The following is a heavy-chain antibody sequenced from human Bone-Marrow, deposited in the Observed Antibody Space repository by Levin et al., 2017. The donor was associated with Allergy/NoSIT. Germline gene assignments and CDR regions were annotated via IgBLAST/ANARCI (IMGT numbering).Heavy chain of an antibody. Sequence: GESLKISCAASGFTFSSYSMNWVRQAPGKGLEWVSSISSSSSYIYYADSVKGRFTISRDNAKNSLYLQMNSLRAEDTAVYYCARLSVEWLVEGTPKCDYWGQGTLVTVSS. CDR1: GFTFSSYS. V-gene: IGHV3-21*01. CDR2: ISSSSSYI. D-gene: IGHD6-19*01. CDR3: ARLSVEWLVEGTPKCDY. J-gene: IGHJ4*02.